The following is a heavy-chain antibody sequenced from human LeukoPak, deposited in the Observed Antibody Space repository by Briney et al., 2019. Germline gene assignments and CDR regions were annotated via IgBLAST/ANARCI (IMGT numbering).Heavy chain of an antibody. J-gene: IGHJ6*03. CDR2: INHSGST. V-gene: IGHV4-34*01. CDR3: ARRSIYGSGSYYYYYYYMDV. Sequence: SETLSLTCAVYGGSFSGYYWSWIRQPPGKGLEWIGEINHSGSTNYNPSLKSRVTISVDTSKNQFSLKLSSVTAADTAVYYCARRSIYGSGSYYYYYYYMDVWGQGTTVTVSS. D-gene: IGHD3-10*01. CDR1: GGSFSGYY.